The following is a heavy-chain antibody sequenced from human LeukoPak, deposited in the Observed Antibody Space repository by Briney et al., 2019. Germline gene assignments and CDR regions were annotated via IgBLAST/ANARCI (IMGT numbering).Heavy chain of an antibody. CDR2: IYYSGST. V-gene: IGHV4-39*02. Sequence: KPSETLSLTCTVSGGSISSRSYYWGWIRQPPGKGLEWIGSIYYSGSTYYNPSLKSRVTISVDTSKNQFSLKLSSVTAADTAVYYCAREDRAIVVVPAALGYWGQGTLVTVSS. D-gene: IGHD2-2*01. J-gene: IGHJ4*02. CDR3: AREDRAIVVVPAALGY. CDR1: GGSISSRSYY.